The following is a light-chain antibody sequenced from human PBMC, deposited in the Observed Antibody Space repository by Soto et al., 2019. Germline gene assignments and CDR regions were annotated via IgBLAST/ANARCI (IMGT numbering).Light chain of an antibody. CDR1: QSVSSN. V-gene: IGKV3-15*01. CDR2: GAS. Sequence: EIVMTQSPATLSVSPGERATLSCRASQSVSSNLAWYQQKPGQAPRLHIYGASTRATGIPARFSGSGSGTEFTLTNSGLQSEDFAVYYCQQYNNWAAITFGQGTRLEIK. J-gene: IGKJ5*01. CDR3: QQYNNWAAIT.